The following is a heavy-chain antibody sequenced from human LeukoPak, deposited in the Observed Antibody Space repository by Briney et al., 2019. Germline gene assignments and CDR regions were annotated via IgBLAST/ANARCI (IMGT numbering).Heavy chain of an antibody. V-gene: IGHV3-7*01. J-gene: IGHJ3*01. CDR1: GFTFSRYW. CDR3: AREGMVRGVPDAFDL. Sequence: GGSLRLSCAASGFTFSRYWMDWVRQVPGKGLEWVANIKQDGVEKYFVGSVKGRFAISRDNAKNSLYLQMNSLRVEDTAVYYCAREGMVRGVPDAFDLWGRGTMVTVSS. D-gene: IGHD3-10*01. CDR2: IKQDGVEK.